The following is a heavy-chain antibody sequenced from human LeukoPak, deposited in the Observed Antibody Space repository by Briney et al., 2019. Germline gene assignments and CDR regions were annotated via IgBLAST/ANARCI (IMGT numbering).Heavy chain of an antibody. CDR3: ARDLGSALGELDY. V-gene: IGHV3-21*01. J-gene: IGHJ4*02. CDR2: ISSSSSYI. Sequence: GGSLRLSCAASGFTFSSYSMNWVRQAPGKGLEWVSSISSSSSYIYYADSVKGRFTISRDNAKNSLYLQMNSLRAEDTAVYYCARDLGSALGELDYWGQGTLVTVSS. D-gene: IGHD3-16*01. CDR1: GFTFSSYS.